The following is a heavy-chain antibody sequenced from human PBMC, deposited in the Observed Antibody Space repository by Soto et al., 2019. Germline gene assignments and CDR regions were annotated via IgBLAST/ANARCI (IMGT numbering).Heavy chain of an antibody. V-gene: IGHV4-34*01. Sequence: PSETLSLTCAVYGGSFSGYYWSWIRQPPGKGLEWIGEINHSGSTNYNPSLKSRVTMSVDTSKNQFSLKLSSVTAADTAVYYCARDGLGDAFDIWGQGTMVTVSS. CDR1: GGSFSGYY. CDR3: ARDGLGDAFDI. J-gene: IGHJ3*02. D-gene: IGHD6-19*01. CDR2: INHSGST.